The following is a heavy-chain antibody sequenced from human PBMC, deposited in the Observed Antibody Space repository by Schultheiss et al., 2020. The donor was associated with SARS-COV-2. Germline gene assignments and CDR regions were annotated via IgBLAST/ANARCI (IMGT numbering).Heavy chain of an antibody. CDR1: GFTFSNSD. Sequence: GESLKISCAASGFTFSNSDMNWVRQAPGKGLEWVSGVSWNGSRTHYADSVKGRFIISRDNSRNFLYQQMNSLRAEDTAVYYCARVPPGSGYYPFDYWGQGTLVTVSS. J-gene: IGHJ4*02. CDR3: ARVPPGSGYYPFDY. D-gene: IGHD3-22*01. CDR2: VSWNGSRT. V-gene: IGHV3-19*01.